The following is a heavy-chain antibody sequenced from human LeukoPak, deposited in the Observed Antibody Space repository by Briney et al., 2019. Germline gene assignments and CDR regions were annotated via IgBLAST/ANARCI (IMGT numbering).Heavy chain of an antibody. CDR2: ISAYNGNT. D-gene: IGHD1-26*01. CDR3: ARASPPYSGSFREGFDY. V-gene: IGHV1-18*01. J-gene: IGHJ4*02. CDR1: GYTFTSYG. Sequence: EASVKVSSKASGYTFTSYGISWVRQAPGQGLEWMGWISAYNGNTNYAQKLQGRVTMTTDTSTSTAYMELRSLRSDDTAVYYCARASPPYSGSFREGFDYWGQGTLVTVSS.